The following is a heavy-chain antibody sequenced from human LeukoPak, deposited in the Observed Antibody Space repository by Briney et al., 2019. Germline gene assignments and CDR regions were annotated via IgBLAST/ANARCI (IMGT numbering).Heavy chain of an antibody. V-gene: IGHV3-21*01. Sequence: PGGSLRLSCAASGFTFSSYSMNWVRQAPGKGLEWVSSISSSSYIYYADSVKGRFTISRDNAKNSLYLQMNSLRAEDTAVYYCASKGRTNGSPWGFPWGQGTLVTVSS. CDR2: ISSSSYI. CDR3: ASKGRTNGSPWGFP. D-gene: IGHD2-8*01. CDR1: GFTFSSYS. J-gene: IGHJ5*02.